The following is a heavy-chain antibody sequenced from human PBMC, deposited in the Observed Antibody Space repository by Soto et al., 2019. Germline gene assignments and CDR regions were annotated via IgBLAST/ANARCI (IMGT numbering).Heavy chain of an antibody. CDR2: TYYRSNWRH. V-gene: IGHV6-1*01. J-gene: IGHJ4*02. D-gene: IGHD6-19*01. CDR1: GDSVSSNTAA. CDR3: ARGLAGSGFDL. Sequence: PSQTHSLTCAISGDSVSSNTAAWNWIRSSPSRGLEWLGRTYYRSNWRHDYAVSVKSRITVNPDTSKNHFSLQLNSVTPDDTAVYYCARGLAGSGFDLWGPGTLVTVSS.